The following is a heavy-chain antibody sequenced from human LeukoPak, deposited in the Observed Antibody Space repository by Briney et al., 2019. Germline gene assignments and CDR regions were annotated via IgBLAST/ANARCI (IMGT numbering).Heavy chain of an antibody. Sequence: ASVKVSCKASGYTFTSYGISWVRQAPGQGLEWMGWISAYNGNTNYAQKLQGRVTMTTDTSTSTAYMELSSLRSEDTAVYYCASRTYGGNPKDGFDYWGQGTLVTVSS. CDR1: GYTFTSYG. V-gene: IGHV1-18*01. D-gene: IGHD4-23*01. CDR3: ASRTYGGNPKDGFDY. J-gene: IGHJ4*02. CDR2: ISAYNGNT.